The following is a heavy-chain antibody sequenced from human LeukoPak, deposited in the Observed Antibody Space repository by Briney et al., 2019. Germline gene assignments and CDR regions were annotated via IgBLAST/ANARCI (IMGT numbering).Heavy chain of an antibody. Sequence: PGGSLRLSCAASGFTFSSYAMSWVRQAPGKGLEWVSAISGSGGSTYYADSVKGRFTISRDNSKNTLYLQMNSLRAEDTAVYYCAKDLGMVGATTVGPDYYYYYGTDVWGQGTTVTVSS. J-gene: IGHJ6*02. CDR1: GFTFSSYA. V-gene: IGHV3-23*01. CDR3: AKDLGMVGATTVGPDYYYYYGTDV. CDR2: ISGSGGST. D-gene: IGHD1-26*01.